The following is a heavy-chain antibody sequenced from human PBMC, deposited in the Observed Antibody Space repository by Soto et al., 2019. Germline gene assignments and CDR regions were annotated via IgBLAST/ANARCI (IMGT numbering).Heavy chain of an antibody. J-gene: IGHJ6*02. Sequence: SLRLSCAASGFTFSSYAMHWVRQAPGKGLEWVAVISYDGSNEYYADSVKGRFTISRDNSKNTLYLQMNSLRAEDTAVYYCARVGEGKQWLDGDDYYGMDVWGQGTTVTVSS. D-gene: IGHD6-19*01. V-gene: IGHV3-30-3*01. CDR3: ARVGEGKQWLDGDDYYGMDV. CDR1: GFTFSSYA. CDR2: ISYDGSNE.